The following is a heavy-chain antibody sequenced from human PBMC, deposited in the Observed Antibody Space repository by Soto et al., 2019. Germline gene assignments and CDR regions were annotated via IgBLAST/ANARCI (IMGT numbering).Heavy chain of an antibody. V-gene: IGHV3-30*18. CDR3: AKDRAFYYYYYGMDV. CDR2: ISYDGSNK. D-gene: IGHD3-10*01. J-gene: IGHJ6*02. CDR1: GFTFSSYG. Sequence: GGSLRLSCAASGFTFSSYGMHWVRQAPGKGLEWVAVISYDGSNKYYEDSVKGRFTISRDNSKNTLYLQINSLRAEDTAVYYCAKDRAFYYYYYGMDVWGQGTTVTVSS.